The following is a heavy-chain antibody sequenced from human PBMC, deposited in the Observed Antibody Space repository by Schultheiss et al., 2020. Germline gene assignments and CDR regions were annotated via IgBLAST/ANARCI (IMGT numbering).Heavy chain of an antibody. CDR1: GFTFSSRW. Sequence: GESLKISCTASGFTFSSRWMSWVRQAPGKGLEWVANIKEDGSEKYYVDSVKGRFTISRDNAKNSLYLQMNSLRADDTAVYYCARGYSDGWGWFDPWGQGTLVTVSS. J-gene: IGHJ5*02. CDR2: IKEDGSEK. CDR3: ARGYSDGWGWFDP. D-gene: IGHD1-26*01. V-gene: IGHV3-7*04.